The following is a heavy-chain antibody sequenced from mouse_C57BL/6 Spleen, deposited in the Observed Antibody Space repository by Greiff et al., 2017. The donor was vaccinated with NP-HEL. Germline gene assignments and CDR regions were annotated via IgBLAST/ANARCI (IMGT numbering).Heavy chain of an antibody. Sequence: VQLQQSGAELVRPGASVKLSCKASGYTFTDYYINWVKQRPGQGLEWIARIYPGSGNTYYNEKFKGKATLTAEISSSTAYMQLSSLTSEDSAVYFGARGGYYGFDYWGQGTTLTVSS. V-gene: IGHV1-76*01. J-gene: IGHJ2*01. CDR1: GYTFTDYY. D-gene: IGHD1-1*01. CDR2: IYPGSGNT. CDR3: ARGGYYGFDY.